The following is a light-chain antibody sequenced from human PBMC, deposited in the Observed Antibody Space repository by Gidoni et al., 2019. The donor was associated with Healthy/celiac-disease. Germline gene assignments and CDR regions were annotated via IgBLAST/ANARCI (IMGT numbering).Light chain of an antibody. Sequence: EIVLTQSPGTLSLSPGERATLSCRASQRVSSSYLAWYQQKPGQAPRLLIYGASSRATGIPGRFSGSGSGTDFTLTISRLEPEDFAVYYCQQYGSSPTFGGGTKVEIK. CDR2: GAS. J-gene: IGKJ4*01. CDR3: QQYGSSPT. V-gene: IGKV3-20*01. CDR1: QRVSSSY.